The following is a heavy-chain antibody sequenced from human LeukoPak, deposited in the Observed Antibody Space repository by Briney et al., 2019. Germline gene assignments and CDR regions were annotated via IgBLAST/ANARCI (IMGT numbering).Heavy chain of an antibody. CDR3: ARDSRVTALDY. CDR2: IYYSGST. D-gene: IGHD2-21*02. CDR1: GGSVSSGSYY. V-gene: IGHV4-61*01. Sequence: PSETLSLTCTVSGGSVSSGSYYWSWIRQPPGKGLEWIGYIYYSGSTSYNPSLKSRVTISVDTSKNQFSLKLSSVTAADTAVYYCARDSRVTALDYWGQGTLVTVSS. J-gene: IGHJ4*02.